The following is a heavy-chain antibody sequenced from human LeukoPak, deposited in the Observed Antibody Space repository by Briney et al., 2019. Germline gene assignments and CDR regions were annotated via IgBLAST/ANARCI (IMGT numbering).Heavy chain of an antibody. Sequence: GGSLRLSCAASGFTFSSYWMNWVRQAPGKGLEWVANIKQDGSDKYYVDSVKGRFTISRDNAKNSLYLQMNSLRAEDTAVYYCAREKGNYDGYYNYYMDVWGKGTTVTVSS. J-gene: IGHJ6*03. V-gene: IGHV3-7*01. CDR2: IKQDGSDK. CDR3: AREKGNYDGYYNYYMDV. D-gene: IGHD4-11*01. CDR1: GFTFSSYW.